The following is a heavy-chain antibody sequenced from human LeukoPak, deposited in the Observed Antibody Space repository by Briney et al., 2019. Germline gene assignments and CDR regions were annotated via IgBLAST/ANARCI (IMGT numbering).Heavy chain of an antibody. Sequence: SETLSLTCTVSGGSISSYYRSWIRQPPGKELEWIGYIYYSGRTYYNPSLKSRVTISVDTSKNQFSLSLSSVTAADTAVYYCARTIPDSSGYYYSDYWGQGTLVTVSS. CDR1: GGSISSYY. D-gene: IGHD3-22*01. CDR3: ARTIPDSSGYYYSDY. V-gene: IGHV4-59*08. CDR2: IYYSGRT. J-gene: IGHJ4*02.